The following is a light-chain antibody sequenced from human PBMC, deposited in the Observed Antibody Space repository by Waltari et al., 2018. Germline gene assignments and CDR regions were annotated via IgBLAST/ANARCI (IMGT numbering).Light chain of an antibody. J-gene: IGKJ1*01. V-gene: IGKV1-5*01. CDR2: DVS. Sequence: IQMTQSPSTLSASVGDRVTITCRASQSIGRKLAWYRQKPGKAPNLLIYDVSSFESGVPPRFTGSGSGTEFTLTISNLQPDDFATYYCQHYYTSSWTFGQGTKVEIK. CDR1: QSIGRK. CDR3: QHYYTSSWT.